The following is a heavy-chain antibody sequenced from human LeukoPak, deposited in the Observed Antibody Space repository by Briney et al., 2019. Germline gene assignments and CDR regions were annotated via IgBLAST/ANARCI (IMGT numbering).Heavy chain of an antibody. CDR1: GFTFSSYG. Sequence: GGSLRLSCAASGFTFSSYGMLWVRQAPGKGLEWVAVIWYDGSNKYYADSVKGRFTISRDNSKNTLYLQMNSLRVEDTAVYYCARVDGGANYFDYWGQGTLVTVSS. CDR3: ARVDGGANYFDY. CDR2: IWYDGSNK. D-gene: IGHD3-16*01. J-gene: IGHJ4*02. V-gene: IGHV3-33*01.